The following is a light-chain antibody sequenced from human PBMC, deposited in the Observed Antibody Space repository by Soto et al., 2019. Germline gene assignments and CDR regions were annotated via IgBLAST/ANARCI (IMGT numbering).Light chain of an antibody. Sequence: QSVLTQPPSASGTPGQRVTISCSGSSSNIGSNTVNWYHQLPGTAPKLLIYSNNQRPSGVPDRFSGSKSGTSASLAISGLQAEDEADYYCAVWDDSLNGVVFGGGTKVTVL. V-gene: IGLV1-44*01. J-gene: IGLJ2*01. CDR3: AVWDDSLNGVV. CDR1: SSNIGSNT. CDR2: SNN.